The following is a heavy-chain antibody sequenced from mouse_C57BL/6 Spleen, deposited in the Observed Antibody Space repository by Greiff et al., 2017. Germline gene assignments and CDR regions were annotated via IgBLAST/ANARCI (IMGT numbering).Heavy chain of an antibody. V-gene: IGHV1-18*01. D-gene: IGHD1-1*01. CDR2: INPNNGGT. Sequence: VQLQQSGPELVKPGASVKIPCKASGYTFTDYNMDWVKQSHGKSLEWIGDINPNNGGTIYNQKFKGKATLTVDKSSSTAYMELRSLTSEDTAVYYCARGNYYGSFYFDYWGQGTTLTGSS. CDR3: ARGNYYGSFYFDY. J-gene: IGHJ2*01. CDR1: GYTFTDYN.